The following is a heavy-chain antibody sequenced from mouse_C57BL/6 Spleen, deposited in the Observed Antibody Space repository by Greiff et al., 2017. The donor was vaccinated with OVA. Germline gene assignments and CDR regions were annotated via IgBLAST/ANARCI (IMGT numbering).Heavy chain of an antibody. D-gene: IGHD1-1*01. CDR2: ISYDGSN. Sequence: ESGPGLVKPSQSLSLTCSVTGYSITSGYYWNWIRQFPGNKLEWMGYISYDGSNNYNPSLKNRISITRDTSKNQFFLKLNSVTTEDTATYYCARARITKDFDYWGQGTTLTVSS. J-gene: IGHJ2*01. V-gene: IGHV3-6*01. CDR3: ARARITKDFDY. CDR1: GYSITSGYY.